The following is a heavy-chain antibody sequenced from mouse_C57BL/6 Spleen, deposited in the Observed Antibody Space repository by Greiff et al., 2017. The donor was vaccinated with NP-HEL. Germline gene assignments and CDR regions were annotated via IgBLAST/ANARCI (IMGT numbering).Heavy chain of an antibody. V-gene: IGHV1-54*01. CDR2: INPGSGGT. Sequence: VQLQQSGAELVRPGTSVKVSCKASGYAFTNYLIEWVKQRPGQGLEWIGVINPGSGGTNYNEKFKGKATLTADKSSSTAYMQLSSLTSEDSAVYFCARGGGSSPRVFAYWGQGTLVTVSA. CDR3: ARGGGSSPRVFAY. D-gene: IGHD1-1*01. J-gene: IGHJ3*01. CDR1: GYAFTNYL.